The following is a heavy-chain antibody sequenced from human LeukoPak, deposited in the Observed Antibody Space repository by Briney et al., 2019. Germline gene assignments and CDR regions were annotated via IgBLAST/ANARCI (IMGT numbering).Heavy chain of an antibody. J-gene: IGHJ5*02. CDR2: IYTSGST. D-gene: IGHD5-18*01. V-gene: IGHV4-4*07. CDR3: AREVWIQLWLGWFDP. Sequence: SETLSLTCTVSGGSISSYYWSWIRQPAGKGLEWIGRIYTSGSTNCNPSLKSRVTMSVDTSKNQFSLKLSSVTAADTAVYYCAREVWIQLWLGWFDPWGQGTLVTVSS. CDR1: GGSISSYY.